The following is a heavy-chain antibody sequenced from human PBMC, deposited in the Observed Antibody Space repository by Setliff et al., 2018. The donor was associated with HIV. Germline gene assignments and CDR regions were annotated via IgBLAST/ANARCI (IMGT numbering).Heavy chain of an antibody. CDR1: GYTFAAHH. Sequence: ASVKVSCKSSGYTFAAHHIHWVRQAPGQGPEWMGWIIPKSGETSYAEKFRGRVTMTRDTSLSTAYMELSWLTSDDTAVYYCARVVDRDYDFWSAYEYWGQGTMVTVSS. D-gene: IGHD3-3*01. CDR3: ARVVDRDYDFWSAYEY. J-gene: IGHJ4*02. V-gene: IGHV1-2*02. CDR2: IIPKSGET.